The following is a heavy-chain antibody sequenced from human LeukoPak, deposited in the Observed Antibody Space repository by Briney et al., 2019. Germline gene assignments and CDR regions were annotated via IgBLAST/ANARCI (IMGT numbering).Heavy chain of an antibody. CDR2: IKQDGSEE. Sequence: GGSLRLSCAASGFTFSSYWMSWVRQAPGKGLEWVANIKQDGSEEYYVDSVKGRFTISRDNAKNSLYLQMNSLRAEDTAVYYCARDWGDSSGYSRHWGQGTLVTVSS. CDR1: GFTFSSYW. CDR3: ARDWGDSSGYSRH. D-gene: IGHD3-22*01. V-gene: IGHV3-7*01. J-gene: IGHJ4*02.